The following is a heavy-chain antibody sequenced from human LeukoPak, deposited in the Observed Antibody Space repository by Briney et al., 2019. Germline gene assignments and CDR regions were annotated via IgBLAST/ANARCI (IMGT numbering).Heavy chain of an antibody. CDR2: IYSGDRT. Sequence: GGSLRLSCAASGFTFSIYAMSWVRQAPGKGLEWVSVIYSGDRTYYSDSVKGRFTISRDTSKNTVYLQMNSLRPEETAVYYCARDGEYSYGYGFDYWGQGTLVTVSS. J-gene: IGHJ4*02. CDR1: GFTFSIYA. D-gene: IGHD5-18*01. CDR3: ARDGEYSYGYGFDY. V-gene: IGHV3-66*01.